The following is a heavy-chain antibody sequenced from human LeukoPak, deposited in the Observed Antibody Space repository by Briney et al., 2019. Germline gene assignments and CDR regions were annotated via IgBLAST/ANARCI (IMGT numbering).Heavy chain of an antibody. CDR2: IIPILNLP. CDR3: AGGTIAVAGSGSFEI. J-gene: IGHJ3*02. Sequence: GASVKVSCTASGGTFITHSIGWVRQAPGQGLEWMGRIIPILNLPNNAQKFKARVTITTDKSTGTAYMELSSLKYDDTGVYYCAGGTIAVAGSGSFEIWGQGTLVTVSS. D-gene: IGHD6-19*01. CDR1: GGTFITHS. V-gene: IGHV1-69*02.